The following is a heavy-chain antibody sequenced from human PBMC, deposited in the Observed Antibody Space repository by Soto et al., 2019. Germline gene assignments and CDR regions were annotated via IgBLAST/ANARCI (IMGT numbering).Heavy chain of an antibody. CDR2: FIPVYRTL. D-gene: IGHD3-3*01. CDR1: GGSLGNSA. J-gene: IGHJ4*02. CDR3: ATGVIWIGYFTVDS. V-gene: IGHV1-69*01. Sequence: QVQLVQSGAEVKKPGSSVKVSCKASGGSLGNSAINWVRQTPGQGLEWLGGFIPVYRTLNYAQKFQGRVTITACYSIGREYMTLRILASDETAVYYCATGVIWIGYFTVDSWGQGTRVTVSS.